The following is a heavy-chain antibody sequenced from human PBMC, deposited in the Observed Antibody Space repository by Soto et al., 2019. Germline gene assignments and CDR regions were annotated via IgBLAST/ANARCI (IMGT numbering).Heavy chain of an antibody. CDR2: IKSKTDGGTT. D-gene: IGHD3-10*01. CDR3: AEKELPIDS. J-gene: IGHJ4*02. Sequence: GGSLRLSCAASGFTFNKSWMTWVRQAPGKGLEWVGRIKSKTDGGTTDYAAPVKGRFTISRDDSKNILYLQMNSLKTEDTALYYCAEKELPIDSWGKGTLVTVSS. CDR1: GFTFNKSW. V-gene: IGHV3-15*01.